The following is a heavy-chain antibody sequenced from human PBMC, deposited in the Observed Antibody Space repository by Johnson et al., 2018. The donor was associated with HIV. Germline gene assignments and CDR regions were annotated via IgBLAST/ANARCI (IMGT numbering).Heavy chain of an antibody. CDR2: ISWNSGSI. V-gene: IGHV3-9*01. D-gene: IGHD6-19*01. CDR3: AKRGSGWPSDAFDI. CDR1: GFTFDDYA. J-gene: IGHJ3*02. Sequence: EVQLVESGGGLVQPGRSLRLSCAASGFTFDDYAMHWVRQAPGKGLEWVSGISWNSGSIGYADSVKGRFTISRDNAKNSLYLQMNSLRAEDTAVYYCAKRGSGWPSDAFDIWGQGTMVTVSS.